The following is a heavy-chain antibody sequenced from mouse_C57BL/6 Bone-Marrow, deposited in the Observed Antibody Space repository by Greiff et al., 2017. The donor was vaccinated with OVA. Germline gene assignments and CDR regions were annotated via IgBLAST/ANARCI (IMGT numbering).Heavy chain of an antibody. V-gene: IGHV1-72*01. D-gene: IGHD1-1*01. J-gene: IGHJ4*01. Sequence: QVQLQQPGAELVKPGASVKLSCKASGYTFTSYWMHWVKQRPVRGLEWIGRIDPNSGGTKYNEKFKSKATLTVDKPSSTAYMQLSSLTSEDSAVYYCERSNYGSYYYAMDYWGQGTSVTVSA. CDR3: ERSNYGSYYYAMDY. CDR1: GYTFTSYW. CDR2: IDPNSGGT.